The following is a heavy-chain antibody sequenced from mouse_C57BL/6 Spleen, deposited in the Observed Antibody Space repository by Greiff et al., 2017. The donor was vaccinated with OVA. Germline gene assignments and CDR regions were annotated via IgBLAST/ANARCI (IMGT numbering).Heavy chain of an antibody. CDR1: GYTFTSYW. CDR2: IHPNSGST. D-gene: IGHD2-3*01. J-gene: IGHJ3*01. Sequence: QVQLQQPGAELVKPGASVKLSCKASGYTFTSYWMHWVKQRPGQGLEWIGMIHPNSGSTNYNEKFKSKATLTVDKSSSTAYMQLSSLTSEDSAVYYCARIMSLRLLFAYWGQGTLVTVSA. CDR3: ARIMSLRLLFAY. V-gene: IGHV1-64*01.